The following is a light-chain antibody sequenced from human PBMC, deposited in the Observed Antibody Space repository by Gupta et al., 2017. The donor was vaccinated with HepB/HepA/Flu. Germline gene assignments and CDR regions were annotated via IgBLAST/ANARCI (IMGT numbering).Light chain of an antibody. Sequence: DIVLTQSPGTLSLAVGERATLSCRASQAITSNFLAWYQQTPGQAPRLLIHGVSTRATGIPDRFSGSGCGTDXPLSISXREHEDFGVYYCQHYTTTLTCTFGXGTKLEIK. CDR1: QAITSNF. CDR2: GVS. V-gene: IGKV3-20*01. CDR3: QHYTTTLTCT. J-gene: IGKJ2*02.